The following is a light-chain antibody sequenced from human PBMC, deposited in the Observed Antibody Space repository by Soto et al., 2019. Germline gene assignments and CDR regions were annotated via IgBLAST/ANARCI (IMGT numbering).Light chain of an antibody. CDR1: QSLSTNS. V-gene: IGKV3-20*01. Sequence: EIVLTQSPGTLSLSPGERATLSCRASQSLSTNSLAWYQQKPGQTPRLLIYAASTRDTDIPDRFNGSGSGTDFALTISRLEPEDFALYYCQQYDASPLTFGPGTKVDGK. J-gene: IGKJ3*01. CDR2: AAS. CDR3: QQYDASPLT.